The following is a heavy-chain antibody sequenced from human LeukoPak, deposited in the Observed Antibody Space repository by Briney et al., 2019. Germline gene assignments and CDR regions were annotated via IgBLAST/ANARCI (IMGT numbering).Heavy chain of an antibody. CDR2: IYYSGSA. V-gene: IGHV4-39*01. Sequence: SETLSLTCTVSGGSISSSSYYWGWIRQPPGKGLEWIGGIYYSGSAYYNPSLKSRVTISVDTSKNQFSLKLSSVTAADTAVYYCARLPGGGYSYTPDYWGQGTLVTVSS. J-gene: IGHJ4*02. D-gene: IGHD5-18*01. CDR3: ARLPGGGYSYTPDY. CDR1: GGSISSSSYY.